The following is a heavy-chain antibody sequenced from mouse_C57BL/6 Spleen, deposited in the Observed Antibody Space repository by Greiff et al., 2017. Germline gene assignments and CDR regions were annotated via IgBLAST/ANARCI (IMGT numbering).Heavy chain of an antibody. Sequence: QVQLKQSGPELVKPGASVKISCKASGYSFTSYYIHWVKQRPGQGLEWIGWIYPGSGNTKYNEKFKGKATLTADTSSSTAYMQLSSLTSEDSAVYYCARSDDGYYRFDVWGTGTTVTVSS. CDR2: IYPGSGNT. J-gene: IGHJ1*03. CDR3: ARSDDGYYRFDV. CDR1: GYSFTSYY. V-gene: IGHV1-66*01. D-gene: IGHD2-3*01.